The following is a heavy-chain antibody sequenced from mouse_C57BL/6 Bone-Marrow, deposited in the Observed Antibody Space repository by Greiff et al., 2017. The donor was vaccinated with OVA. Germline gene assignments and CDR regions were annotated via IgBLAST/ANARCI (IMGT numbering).Heavy chain of an antibody. CDR1: GYSITSGYY. J-gene: IGHJ2*01. Sequence: ESGPGLVKPSQSLSLTCSVTGYSITSGYYWNWIRQFPGNKLEWMGYISYDGSNNYNPSLKNRISITRDTSKNQFFLKLNSVTTEDTATYYCARGKGLKYYFDYWGQGTTLTVSS. D-gene: IGHD3-1*01. CDR2: ISYDGSN. CDR3: ARGKGLKYYFDY. V-gene: IGHV3-6*01.